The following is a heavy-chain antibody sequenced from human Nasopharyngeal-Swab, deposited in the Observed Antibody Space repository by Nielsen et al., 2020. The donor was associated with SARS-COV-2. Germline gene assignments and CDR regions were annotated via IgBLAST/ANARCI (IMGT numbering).Heavy chain of an antibody. CDR3: ARGVTMVRGVIRKAGDYFDY. D-gene: IGHD3-10*01. V-gene: IGHV4-34*01. J-gene: IGHJ4*02. CDR2: INHSGST. CDR1: GGSFSGYY. Sequence: SETLSLTCADYGGSFSGYYWSWIRQPPGKGLEWIGEINHSGSTNYNPSLKSRVTISVDTSKNQFSLKLSSVTAADTAVYYCARGVTMVRGVIRKAGDYFDYWGQGTLVTVSS.